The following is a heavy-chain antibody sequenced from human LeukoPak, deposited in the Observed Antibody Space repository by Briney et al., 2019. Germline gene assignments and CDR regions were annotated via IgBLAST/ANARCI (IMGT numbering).Heavy chain of an antibody. V-gene: IGHV3-30*03. CDR2: ISYDGSNK. Sequence: GGSLRLSCAASGFTFSSYGMHWVRQAPGKGLEWVAVISYDGSNKYYADSVKGRFTISRDNSKNTLYLQMNSLRAEDTAVYYCARGVPRVHTRFDYWGQGTLVTVSS. J-gene: IGHJ4*02. CDR1: GFTFSSYG. CDR3: ARGVPRVHTRFDY. D-gene: IGHD1-1*01.